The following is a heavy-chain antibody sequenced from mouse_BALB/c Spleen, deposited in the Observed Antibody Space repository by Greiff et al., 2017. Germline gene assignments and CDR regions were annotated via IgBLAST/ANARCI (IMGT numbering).Heavy chain of an antibody. Sequence: EVKVVESGGGLVKPGGSLKLSCAASGFTFSSYAMSWVRQSPEKRLEWVAEISSGGSYTYYPDTVTGRFTISRDNAKNTVYLEMSSLRSEDTAMYYCARTTVVEYAMDYWGQGTSVTVSS. CDR1: GFTFSSYA. CDR3: ARTTVVEYAMDY. D-gene: IGHD1-1*01. V-gene: IGHV5-9-4*01. J-gene: IGHJ4*01. CDR2: ISSGGSYT.